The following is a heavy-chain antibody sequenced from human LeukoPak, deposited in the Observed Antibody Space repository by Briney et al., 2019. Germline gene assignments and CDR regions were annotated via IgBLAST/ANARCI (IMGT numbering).Heavy chain of an antibody. V-gene: IGHV4-39*07. CDR2: IYYSGST. D-gene: IGHD2-2*01. J-gene: IGHJ4*02. CDR3: ARESKCSSTSCYFRLYYFDY. CDR1: GGSISSSSYY. Sequence: PSETLSLTCTVSGGSISSSSYYWGWIRQPPGRGLEWIGSIYYSGSTYYNPSLKSRVTISVDTSKNQFSLKLSSVTAADTAVYYCARESKCSSTSCYFRLYYFDYWGQGTLVTVSS.